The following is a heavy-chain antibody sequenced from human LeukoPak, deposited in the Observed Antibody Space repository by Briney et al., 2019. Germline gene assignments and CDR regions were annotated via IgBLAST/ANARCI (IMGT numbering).Heavy chain of an antibody. CDR3: ARDAPFLTGPIDY. Sequence: PGGSLRLSCAASGFTVSSNYMSWVRQAPGKGLEWVPVIYSGGSTYYADSVKGRFTISRDNSKNTLYLQMNSLRAEDTAVYYCARDAPFLTGPIDYWGQGTLVTVSS. V-gene: IGHV3-66*01. CDR2: IYSGGST. J-gene: IGHJ4*02. CDR1: GFTVSSNY. D-gene: IGHD3-16*01.